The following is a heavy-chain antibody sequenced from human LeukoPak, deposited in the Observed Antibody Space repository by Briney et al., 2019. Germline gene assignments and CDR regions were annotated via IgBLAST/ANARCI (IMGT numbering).Heavy chain of an antibody. CDR2: IYTSGST. CDR1: GGSISSGSYY. J-gene: IGHJ4*02. CDR3: ARGAVTTLDY. Sequence: SQTLSLTCTVSGGSISSGSYYWSWIPQPAGKGLEWIGRIYTSGSTNYNPSLKSPVTISVDTSKNQFSLKLSSVTAADTAVYYCARGAVTTLDYWGQGTLVTVSS. V-gene: IGHV4-61*02. D-gene: IGHD4-17*01.